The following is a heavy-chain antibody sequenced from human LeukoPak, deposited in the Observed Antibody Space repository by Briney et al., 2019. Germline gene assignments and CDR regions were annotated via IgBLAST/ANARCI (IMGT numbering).Heavy chain of an antibody. CDR3: ARIYGYFDY. CDR1: GFSFSTYA. Sequence: GGSLRLSCAASGFSFSTYAMSRVRQAPGKGLEWVSSISGSGTTTYYADSVRGRFTFSRDSSKNTLYLQMNNLRAEDTAVYYCARIYGYFDYWGQGTLVTVSS. J-gene: IGHJ4*02. V-gene: IGHV3-23*01. D-gene: IGHD5-18*01. CDR2: ISGSGTTT.